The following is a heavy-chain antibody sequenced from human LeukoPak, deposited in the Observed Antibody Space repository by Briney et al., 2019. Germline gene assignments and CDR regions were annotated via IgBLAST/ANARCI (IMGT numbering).Heavy chain of an antibody. V-gene: IGHV3-21*01. J-gene: IGHJ3*02. D-gene: IGHD2-2*01. CDR2: ISSSGSFI. Sequence: GGSLRLSCAASGFTFSSYSMNWVRQAPGEGLEWVSSISSSGSFIYYADSVKGRFTISGDNARNSLFLQMNSLRAEDTAVYYCARDLRYCSSASCSENGAFDIWGQGTMVTVSS. CDR3: ARDLRYCSSASCSENGAFDI. CDR1: GFTFSSYS.